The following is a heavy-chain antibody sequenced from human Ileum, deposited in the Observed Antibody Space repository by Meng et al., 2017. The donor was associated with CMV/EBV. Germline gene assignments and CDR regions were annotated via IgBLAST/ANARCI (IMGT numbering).Heavy chain of an antibody. Sequence: VQPVGFGGGLVQPGGSLRLSCAASGFTFSDYWMLWVRQAPGKGLVWVSRIKNDGSIIEYADSVKGRFTISRDNAQNTLFLQMNSLTVEDTAVYYCGRERWAMGDFWGQGTLVTVSS. CDR1: GFTFSDYW. J-gene: IGHJ4*02. CDR3: GRERWAMGDF. CDR2: IKNDGSII. V-gene: IGHV3-74*03. D-gene: IGHD2-8*01.